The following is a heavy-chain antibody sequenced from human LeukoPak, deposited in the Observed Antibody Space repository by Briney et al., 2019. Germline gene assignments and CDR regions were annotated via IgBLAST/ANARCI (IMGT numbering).Heavy chain of an antibody. Sequence: GGSLRLSCAASGFTFDDHGMSWVRQAPGKGLEWVSGINWNGGSTGYADSVKGRFTISRDYSKNSLYLQMNSLRAEDTALYYCAKDRGYYGSGSFALGVWGKGTTVTVSS. CDR1: GFTFDDHG. J-gene: IGHJ6*04. D-gene: IGHD3-10*01. CDR3: AKDRGYYGSGSFALGV. CDR2: INWNGGST. V-gene: IGHV3-20*04.